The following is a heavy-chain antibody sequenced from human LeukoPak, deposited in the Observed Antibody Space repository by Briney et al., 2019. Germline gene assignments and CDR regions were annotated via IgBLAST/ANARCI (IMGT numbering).Heavy chain of an antibody. D-gene: IGHD6-13*01. CDR3: ARRRYSSSCRDY. Sequence: SETLSLTCTVSGGSISSYYWSWIRQPPGKGLEWIGYIYYSGSTNYNPSLKNRVTISVDTSKNQFPLKLSSVTAADTAVYYCARRRYSSSCRDYWGQGPLVTVSS. J-gene: IGHJ4*02. V-gene: IGHV4-59*08. CDR2: IYYSGST. CDR1: GGSISSYY.